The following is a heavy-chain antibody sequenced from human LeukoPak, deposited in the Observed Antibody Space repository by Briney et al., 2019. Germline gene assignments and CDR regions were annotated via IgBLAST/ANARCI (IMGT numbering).Heavy chain of an antibody. V-gene: IGHV4-4*07. Sequence: SETLSLTCTVSGGSISSYYWIWIRQPAGKGLEWIGRIYTSGSTNYNPSLKSRVTMSLDTSNNQFSLKLSSVTAADTAVYYCAREATTGFFQQWGQGTLVTVSS. J-gene: IGHJ1*01. D-gene: IGHD4-17*01. CDR2: IYTSGST. CDR1: GGSISSYY. CDR3: AREATTGFFQQ.